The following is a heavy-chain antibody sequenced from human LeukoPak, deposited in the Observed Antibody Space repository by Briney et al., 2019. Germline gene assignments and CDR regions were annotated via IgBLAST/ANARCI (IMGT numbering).Heavy chain of an antibody. D-gene: IGHD1-1*01. J-gene: IGHJ4*02. CDR1: GGTFSSYA. CDR2: IIPVFGTA. V-gene: IGHV1-69*05. CDR3: ARDQLELGFDY. Sequence: ASVKVSCKASGGTFSSYAISWVRQAPGQGLEWMGGIIPVFGTANYAQKFQGRVTITTDESTSTAYMELSSLRSEDTAVYYCARDQLELGFDYWGQGTLVTVSS.